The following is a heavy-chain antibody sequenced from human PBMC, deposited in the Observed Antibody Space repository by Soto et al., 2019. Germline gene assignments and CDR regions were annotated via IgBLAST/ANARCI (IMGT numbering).Heavy chain of an antibody. CDR1: GGSISNTNW. Sequence: QVQLQESGPGLVKPSGTLSLTCAVSGGSISNTNWWSWVRQPPGKGLAWIGEIYHSGATDYNPSLKSRVTMSVDKSKNQFSLTLNSVTAADTAVYYCATEDGSNWTHDYWGQGTLVTVSS. J-gene: IGHJ4*02. V-gene: IGHV4-4*02. CDR3: ATEDGSNWTHDY. D-gene: IGHD6-13*01. CDR2: IYHSGAT.